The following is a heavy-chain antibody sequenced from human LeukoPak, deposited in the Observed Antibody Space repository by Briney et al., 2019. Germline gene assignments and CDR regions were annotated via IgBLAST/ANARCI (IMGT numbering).Heavy chain of an antibody. J-gene: IGHJ3*02. V-gene: IGHV4-4*02. CDR1: GGSIDSSNW. CDR2: IYHSGST. D-gene: IGHD2-2*01. Sequence: PSETLSLTCAVSGGSIDSSNWWSWVRQPPGKGLEWIGEIYHSGSTNYNPSLKSRVTISVDTSKNQFSLKLSSVTAADTAVYYCARLSFRAVRYCSSTSCRRGGAFDIWGQGTMVTVSS. CDR3: ARLSFRAVRYCSSTSCRRGGAFDI.